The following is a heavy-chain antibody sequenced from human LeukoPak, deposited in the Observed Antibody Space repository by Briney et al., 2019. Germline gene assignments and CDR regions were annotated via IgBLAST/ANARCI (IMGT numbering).Heavy chain of an antibody. CDR1: GGSISSHY. D-gene: IGHD2-15*01. V-gene: IGHV4-4*09. CDR3: ARRVARGVHFDY. CDR2: IYTSGST. Sequence: PSETLSLTCTVSGGSISSHYWSWIRQPPGKGLEWIGYIYTSGSTNYNPSLKSRVTISVDTSKNQFSLKLSSVTAADTAVYYCARRVARGVHFDYWGQGTLVTVSS. J-gene: IGHJ4*02.